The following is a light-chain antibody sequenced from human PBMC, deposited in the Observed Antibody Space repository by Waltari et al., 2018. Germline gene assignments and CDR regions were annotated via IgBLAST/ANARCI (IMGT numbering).Light chain of an antibody. V-gene: IGLV2-8*01. CDR3: SSYAGSFVV. CDR1: SSDVGGYNY. J-gene: IGLJ2*01. CDR2: EVT. Sequence: QSALTQPPSASGSPGQSVTISCTGTSSDVGGYNYVSWYQQHPGKAPKLMIYEVTKRPSGVPGRFSGSKSGNTASLTVSGLQAEDEADYYCSSYAGSFVVFGGGTKLTVL.